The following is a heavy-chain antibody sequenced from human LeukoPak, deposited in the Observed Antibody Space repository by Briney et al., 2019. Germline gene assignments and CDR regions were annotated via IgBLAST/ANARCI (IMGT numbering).Heavy chain of an antibody. V-gene: IGHV4-59*08. Sequence: SETLSLTCTVSGGSISSYYWSWIRQPPGKGLEWIGYISYSGSTNYNPSLKSRVTISVLTSKNQLSLKLSSVTAADTAVYYCATLGQARGYSYGPVDYWGQGSLVTVSS. CDR2: ISYSGST. J-gene: IGHJ4*02. D-gene: IGHD5-18*01. CDR1: GGSISSYY. CDR3: ATLGQARGYSYGPVDY.